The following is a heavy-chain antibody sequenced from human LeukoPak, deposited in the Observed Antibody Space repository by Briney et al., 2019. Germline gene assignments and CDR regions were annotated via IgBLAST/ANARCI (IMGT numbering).Heavy chain of an antibody. Sequence: PSETLSFTRTVSGGSISSYYWSWIRQPPGKGLEWIGYIYYSGTTNYNPSLKSRVTISVDTSKNQFSLKLSSVTAADTAVYYCARHRAGYCSGGSCYRPYYFDYWGQGTLVTVSS. J-gene: IGHJ4*02. CDR3: ARHRAGYCSGGSCYRPYYFDY. CDR2: IYYSGTT. D-gene: IGHD2-15*01. CDR1: GGSISSYY. V-gene: IGHV4-59*08.